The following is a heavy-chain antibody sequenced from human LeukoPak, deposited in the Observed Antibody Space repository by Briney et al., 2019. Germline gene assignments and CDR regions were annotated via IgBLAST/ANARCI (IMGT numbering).Heavy chain of an antibody. Sequence: PGGSLRLSCAASGFSISGYWMHWVRQAAGEGLVWVSRMNSGGTTINYADSVKGRFTISRDNVDNTLHLQMNSLRVEDTAVYCCIREVQVRASASLGLWGQGTLVTVSS. CDR1: GFSISGYW. J-gene: IGHJ4*01. V-gene: IGHV3-74*01. D-gene: IGHD3-16*01. CDR2: MNSGGTTI. CDR3: IREVQVRASASLGL.